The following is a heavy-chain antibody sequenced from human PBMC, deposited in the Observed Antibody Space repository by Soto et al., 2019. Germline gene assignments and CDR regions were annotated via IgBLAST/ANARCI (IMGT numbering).Heavy chain of an antibody. V-gene: IGHV3-53*01. CDR2: IYSGGST. D-gene: IGHD5-12*01. CDR3: HGYGC. Sequence: EVQVVESGGGLIQPGGSLRLYCEVSGFSVTANYMSWVRQAPGKGLEWVSVIYSGGSTYYIDSVKGRFSISRDISKNTLYLQMNSLRAEDPAVYYCHGYGCWGQGTLVTVSS. CDR1: GFSVTANY. J-gene: IGHJ4*02.